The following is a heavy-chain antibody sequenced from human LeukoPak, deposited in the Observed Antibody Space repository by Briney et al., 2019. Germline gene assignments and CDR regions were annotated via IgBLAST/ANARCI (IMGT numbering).Heavy chain of an antibody. D-gene: IGHD3-9*01. V-gene: IGHV3-23*01. CDR2: ITGSGGNT. Sequence: GGSLRLSCAASGFTFSSYAMSRVRQAPGKGLEWVSAITGSGGNTYYADSVKGRFTISRDNSKNTVFLQMNSLRAEDTAVYYCAKWGDYDVLTGYYVSEYWGQGTLVTDSS. CDR1: GFTFSSYA. CDR3: AKWGDYDVLTGYYVSEY. J-gene: IGHJ4*02.